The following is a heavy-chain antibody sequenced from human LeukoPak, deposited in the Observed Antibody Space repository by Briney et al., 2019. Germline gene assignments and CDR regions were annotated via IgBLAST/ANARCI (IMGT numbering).Heavy chain of an antibody. Sequence: GGSLRLSCAASGFTFSSYGMHWVRQAPGKGLEWVAVIWYDGSNKYYADSVKGRFTISRDNSKNTLYLQMNSLRAEDTAVYYCARGRGIAAAGTNYYGMDVWGQGTTVTVSS. CDR2: IWYDGSNK. CDR3: ARGRGIAAAGTNYYGMDV. J-gene: IGHJ6*02. CDR1: GFTFSSYG. V-gene: IGHV3-33*01. D-gene: IGHD6-13*01.